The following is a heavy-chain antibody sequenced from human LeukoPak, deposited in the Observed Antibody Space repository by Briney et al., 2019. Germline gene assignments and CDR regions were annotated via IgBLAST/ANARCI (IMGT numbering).Heavy chain of an antibody. CDR1: GFTFSSYA. J-gene: IGHJ4*02. CDR2: ISGSGSST. CDR3: AKYPAQVVMYVDY. V-gene: IGHV3-23*01. D-gene: IGHD3-22*01. Sequence: GGSLRLSCAASGFTFSSYAMTWVRQAPGKGLEWVSAISGSGSSTYYADSVKGRFTISRDNSKNTLYPQMNSLRAEDTAVYYCAKYPAQVVMYVDYWGQGTLVTVSS.